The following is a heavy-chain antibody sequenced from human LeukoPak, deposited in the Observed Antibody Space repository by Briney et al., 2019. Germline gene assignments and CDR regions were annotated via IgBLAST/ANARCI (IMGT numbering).Heavy chain of an antibody. Sequence: PSETLSLTCTVSGGSISSGSYYWSWIRQPAGMGLEWIGRIYTSGSTNYNPSLKSRVTISVDTSKNQFSLKLSSVTAADTAVYYCARGRWELEDAFDIWGQGTMVTVSS. CDR3: ARGRWELEDAFDI. V-gene: IGHV4-61*02. CDR2: IYTSGST. CDR1: GGSISSGSYY. D-gene: IGHD1-26*01. J-gene: IGHJ3*02.